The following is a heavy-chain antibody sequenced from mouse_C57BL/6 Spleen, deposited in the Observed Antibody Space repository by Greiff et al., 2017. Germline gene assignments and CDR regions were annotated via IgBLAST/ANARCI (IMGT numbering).Heavy chain of an antibody. D-gene: IGHD2-4*01. J-gene: IGHJ1*03. CDR2: INPYNGDT. V-gene: IGHV1-20*01. Sequence: VHVKQSGPELVKPGDSVKISCKASGYSFTGYFMNWVMQSHGKSLEWIGRINPYNGDTFYNQKFKGKATLTVDKSSSTAHMELRSLTSEDSAVYYCARSDYYGYFDVWGTGTTVTVSS. CDR1: GYSFTGYF. CDR3: ARSDYYGYFDV.